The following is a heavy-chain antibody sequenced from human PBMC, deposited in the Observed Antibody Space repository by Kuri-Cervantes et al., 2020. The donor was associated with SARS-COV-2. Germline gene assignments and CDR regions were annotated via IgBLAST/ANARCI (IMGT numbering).Heavy chain of an antibody. D-gene: IGHD2-2*01. CDR1: GFTFSSYA. V-gene: IGHV3-23*01. J-gene: IGHJ6*02. Sequence: GESLKISCAASGFTFSSYAMSWVRQAPGKGLEWVSAISGSGGSTYYADSVKGRFTISRDNSKNTLYLQMNSLRAEDTAVYYCAREAVVPAAKTYNWNYVRYGMDVWGQGTTVTVSS. CDR3: AREAVVPAAKTYNWNYVRYGMDV. CDR2: ISGSGGST.